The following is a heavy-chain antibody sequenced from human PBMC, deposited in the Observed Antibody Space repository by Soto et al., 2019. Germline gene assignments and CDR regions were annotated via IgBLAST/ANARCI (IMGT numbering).Heavy chain of an antibody. Sequence: EMELVESGGGFIEPGRSLRLSCAASGFTFDDYARHWVRQAPGKGLEWVSGISWDSAVIDYAVSVKGRFTIGRDNARNSLYHHMNNLRPEDTALYFCAKDRGSSSWDPIFDFWGRGTLVTVSS. J-gene: IGHJ4*02. V-gene: IGHV3-9*01. CDR3: AKDRGSSSWDPIFDF. D-gene: IGHD6-13*01. CDR1: GFTFDDYA. CDR2: ISWDSAVI.